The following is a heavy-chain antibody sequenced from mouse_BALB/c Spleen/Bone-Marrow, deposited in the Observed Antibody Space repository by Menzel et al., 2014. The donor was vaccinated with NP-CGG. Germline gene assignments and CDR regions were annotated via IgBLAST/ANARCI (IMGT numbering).Heavy chain of an antibody. CDR1: GYTFSSYW. CDR2: ILPGSGNT. V-gene: IGHV1-9*01. J-gene: IGHJ3*01. CDR3: TRQGFAC. Sequence: LAESGPELMKPGASVKISCKATGYTFSSYWIEWVKQRPGHGLEWIGEILPGSGNTHYNEKFKGKATFTADTSSNTAYMQLSSLTSEDSTVYYCTRQGFACWGRGTLVTVSA.